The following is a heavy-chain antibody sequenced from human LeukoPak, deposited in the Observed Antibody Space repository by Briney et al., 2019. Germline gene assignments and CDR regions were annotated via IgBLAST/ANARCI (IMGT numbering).Heavy chain of an antibody. Sequence: PGGSLRLSCAASGFTFSSYSMNWVRQAPGKGLQWVASINSRSSFIWYADSLKGRFTISRDNAKNSLFLQINSLRAEDTAMYYCARGFSTYYYDSSGYSYDWFDPWGQGIQVIVSS. D-gene: IGHD3-22*01. J-gene: IGHJ5*02. CDR1: GFTFSSYS. CDR2: INSRSSFI. CDR3: ARGFSTYYYDSSGYSYDWFDP. V-gene: IGHV3-21*01.